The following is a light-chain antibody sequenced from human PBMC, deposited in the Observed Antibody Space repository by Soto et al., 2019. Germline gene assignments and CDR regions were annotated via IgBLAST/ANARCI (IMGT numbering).Light chain of an antibody. CDR3: QASHST. CDR1: QSIGTY. V-gene: IGKV1-39*01. Sequence: DAQMTQSPSSLSASVGDRVTITCRASQSIGTYLDWYQHKPGKAPKLLLYAASSVQSGAPSRFSGSGSGTDFTLTISSLPPEDVASYYCQASHSTFGQGTKLEIK. CDR2: AAS. J-gene: IGKJ2*01.